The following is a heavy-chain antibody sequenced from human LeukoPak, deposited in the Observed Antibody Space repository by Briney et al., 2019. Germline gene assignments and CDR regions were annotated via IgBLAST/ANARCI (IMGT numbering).Heavy chain of an antibody. D-gene: IGHD3-16*01. Sequence: PGGSLRLSCAASGFTFSDHYMDWVRQAPGKGLEWIGYIYDSGSTNYNPSLKSRVAISVDTSKNQFSLKLNSVTAADTAVYFCAREQVLDYDYLWGIAGFWFDPWGQGTLVTVSS. CDR2: IYDSGST. CDR1: GFTFSDHY. CDR3: AREQVLDYDYLWGIAGFWFDP. V-gene: IGHV4-59*11. J-gene: IGHJ5*02.